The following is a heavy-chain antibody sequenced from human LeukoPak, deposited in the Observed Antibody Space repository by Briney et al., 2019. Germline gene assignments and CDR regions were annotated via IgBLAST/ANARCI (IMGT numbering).Heavy chain of an antibody. J-gene: IGHJ4*02. V-gene: IGHV1-2*03. CDR3: ARDGSYYDSSGYFDY. CDR2: INPNSGGT. CDR1: GYTFTGYY. D-gene: IGHD3-22*01. Sequence: LGASVKVSCKASGYTFTGYYMHWVRQAPGQGLEWMGWINPNSGGTNYAQKFQGRVTMTRDTSISTAYMELSRLRSDDVAVYYCARDGSYYDSSGYFDYWGQGTLVTVSS.